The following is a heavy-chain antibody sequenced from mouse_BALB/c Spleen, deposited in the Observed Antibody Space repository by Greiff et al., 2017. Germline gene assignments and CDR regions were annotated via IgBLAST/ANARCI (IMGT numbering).Heavy chain of an antibody. J-gene: IGHJ2*01. V-gene: IGHV5-6-3*01. Sequence: EVKLQESGGGLVQPGGSLKLSCAASGFTFSSYGMSWVPQTPDKRLELVATINSNGGSTYYPDSVKGRFTISRDNAKNTLYLQMSSLKSEDTAMYYCARDRVYYGNRRGYYFDYWGQGTTLTVSS. CDR2: INSNGGST. CDR3: ARDRVYYGNRRGYYFDY. D-gene: IGHD2-1*01. CDR1: GFTFSSYG.